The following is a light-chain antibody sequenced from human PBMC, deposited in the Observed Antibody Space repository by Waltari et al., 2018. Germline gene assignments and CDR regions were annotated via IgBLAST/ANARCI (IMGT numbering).Light chain of an antibody. CDR2: DAS. J-gene: IGKJ4*01. CDR1: QRIAIY. V-gene: IGKV3-11*01. CDR3: QQRSRWPLT. Sequence: EIVLTQSPATLSLSPGESATLSCRASQRIAIYLAWYQQRPGQAPRLLISDASYRATGIPARCRGSGAGTDFTLTISSLEPEDFAVYSCQQRSRWPLTFGGGTKVEL.